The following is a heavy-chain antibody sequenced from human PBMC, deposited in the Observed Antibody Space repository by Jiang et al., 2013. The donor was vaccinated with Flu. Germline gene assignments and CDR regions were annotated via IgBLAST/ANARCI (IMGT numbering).Heavy chain of an antibody. CDR1: GYTFTSYG. D-gene: IGHD3-22*01. V-gene: IGHV1-18*01. J-gene: IGHJ4*02. CDR2: ISVYNGNT. CDR3: ARRRTSGYYLGDFDY. Sequence: GAEVKKPGASVKVSCKASGYTFTSYGISWVRQAPGQGLEWMGWISVYNGNTNYAQKLHGRVTMTTDTTTSTAYMELRSLRSDDTAVYYCARRRTSGYYLGDFDYWGQGTLVTVSS.